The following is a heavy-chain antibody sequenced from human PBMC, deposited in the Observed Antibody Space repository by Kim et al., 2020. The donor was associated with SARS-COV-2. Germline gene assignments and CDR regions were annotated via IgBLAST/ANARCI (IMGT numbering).Heavy chain of an antibody. J-gene: IGHJ6*03. D-gene: IGHD3-10*01. V-gene: IGHV3-53*01. CDR3: STGVYSYHYIDV. Sequence: GGSLRLSCAASGFTVSSNYMSWVRQAPGKGLEWVSVIYSGGSTYYADSVMGRFTIFSDNSKNTLHLQMNSLRAADTAVYYCSTGVYSYHYIDVWGKGATV. CDR2: IYSGGST. CDR1: GFTVSSNY.